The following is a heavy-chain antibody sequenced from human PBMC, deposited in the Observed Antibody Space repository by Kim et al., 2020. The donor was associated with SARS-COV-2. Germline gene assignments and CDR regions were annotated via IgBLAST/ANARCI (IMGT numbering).Heavy chain of an antibody. V-gene: IGHV1-69*01. Sequence: RFQGRVTITADESTGTAYMELSSLRSEDTAVYYCARGGWQQLVLGWYFDLWGRGTLVTVSS. J-gene: IGHJ2*01. D-gene: IGHD6-13*01. CDR3: ARGGWQQLVLGWYFDL.